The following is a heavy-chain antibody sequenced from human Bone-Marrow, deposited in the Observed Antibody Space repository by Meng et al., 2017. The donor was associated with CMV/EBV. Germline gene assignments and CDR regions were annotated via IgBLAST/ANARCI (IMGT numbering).Heavy chain of an antibody. CDR2: INPNSGGT. J-gene: IGHJ4*02. D-gene: IGHD3-9*01. CDR1: GYAFTGDY. V-gene: IGHV1-2*02. Sequence: GHLGMSGAGVKKPGASVKVSCQAPGYAFTGDYMHWWRQAPGQGLAWMGWINPNSGGTNYAQKFQGRVTMTRDTSISTAYMELSRLRSDDTAVYYCARDLRYFDWLPLYYWGQGTLVTVSS. CDR3: ARDLRYFDWLPLYY.